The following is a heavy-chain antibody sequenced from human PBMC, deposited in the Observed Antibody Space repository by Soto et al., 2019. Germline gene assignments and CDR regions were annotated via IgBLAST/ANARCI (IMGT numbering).Heavy chain of an antibody. V-gene: IGHV1-46*01. CDR3: ARSQEVVVVPGAPIDY. CDR1: GYTFSNYY. J-gene: IGHJ4*02. Sequence: QVQLVQSGAEVKKPGASVKLSCKTSGYTFSNYYINWVRQAPGQGLQWMGRINPSGGSTSYAQKFQGRVHMTRGTSTSTVYKDLSSLSSEDTAVYYWARSQEVVVVPGAPIDYWGQGTLVTVSS. D-gene: IGHD2-2*01. CDR2: INPSGGST.